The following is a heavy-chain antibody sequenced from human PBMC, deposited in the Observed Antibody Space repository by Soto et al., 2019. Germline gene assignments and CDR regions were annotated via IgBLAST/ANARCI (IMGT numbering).Heavy chain of an antibody. Sequence: GGSLRLSCAASGFTFSDYYMSWIRQAPGKGLEWVSYISSSSSYTNYADSVKGRFTISRDNAKNSLYLQMNSLRAEDTAVYYCARQQLTQYYYYGMDVWGQGTTVTVSS. CDR3: ARQQLTQYYYYGMDV. V-gene: IGHV3-11*06. CDR1: GFTFSDYY. J-gene: IGHJ6*02. CDR2: ISSSSSYT. D-gene: IGHD6-13*01.